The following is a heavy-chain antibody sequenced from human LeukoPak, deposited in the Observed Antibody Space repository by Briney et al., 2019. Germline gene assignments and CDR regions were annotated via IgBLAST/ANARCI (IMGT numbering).Heavy chain of an antibody. Sequence: NPSEALSLTCIVPGGSISRTTLYSIRRPPGKGLEWVGYIYSSGSTNYNPSLKSRVTISLDTSKNQFSLKLSSVTAADTAVYYCARSGSYAAAGDYWGQGTLVPVSS. CDR1: GGSISRTT. V-gene: IGHV4-4*08. D-gene: IGHD2-15*01. CDR2: IYSSGST. CDR3: ARSGSYAAAGDY. J-gene: IGHJ4*02.